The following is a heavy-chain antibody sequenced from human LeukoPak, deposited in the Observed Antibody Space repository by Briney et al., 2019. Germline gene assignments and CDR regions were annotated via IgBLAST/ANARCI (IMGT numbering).Heavy chain of an antibody. J-gene: IGHJ2*01. D-gene: IGHD5-18*01. CDR3: ARVDTATAPYWYFDL. Sequence: GGSLRLSCAASGFTFSSYWMSWVRQAPGKGLEWVANIKQDGSEKYYVDSVKGRFTISRDNAKNSLYLQMNSLRAENTAVYYCARVDTATAPYWYFDLWGRGTLVTVSS. CDR1: GFTFSSYW. CDR2: IKQDGSEK. V-gene: IGHV3-7*03.